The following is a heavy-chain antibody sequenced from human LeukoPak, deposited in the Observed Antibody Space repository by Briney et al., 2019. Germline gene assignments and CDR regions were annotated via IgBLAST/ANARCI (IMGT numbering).Heavy chain of an antibody. CDR3: AREGRRYFDWLLSNWFDP. Sequence: GASVKVSCKASGYTFTGYYMHWVPQAPGQGLEWMGRINPNSGGTNYAQKFQGRVTMTRDTSISTAYMELSRLRSDDTAVYYCAREGRRYFDWLLSNWFDPWGQGTLVTVSS. D-gene: IGHD3-9*01. V-gene: IGHV1-2*06. CDR2: INPNSGGT. J-gene: IGHJ5*02. CDR1: GYTFTGYY.